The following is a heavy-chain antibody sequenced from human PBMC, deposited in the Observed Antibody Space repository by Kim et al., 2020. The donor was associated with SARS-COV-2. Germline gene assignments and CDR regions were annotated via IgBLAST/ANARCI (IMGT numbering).Heavy chain of an antibody. J-gene: IGHJ3*02. V-gene: IGHV3-23*03. D-gene: IGHD3-10*01. CDR3: AKPLSASGRHIFDI. Sequence: ADSVKGRITISRDNSKSTLYLQMNSLRAEDTAIYYCAKPLSASGRHIFDIWGQGTMVTVSS.